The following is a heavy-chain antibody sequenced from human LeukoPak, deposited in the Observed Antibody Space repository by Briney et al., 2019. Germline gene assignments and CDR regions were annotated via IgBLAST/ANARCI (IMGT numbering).Heavy chain of an antibody. CDR1: GFTFSSYA. D-gene: IGHD4-17*01. Sequence: PGGSLRLSCAASGFTFSSYAMSWVRQVPGKGLEWVSVISGSGDNTYYADSVKGRFTISRDNAKNSLYLQMNSLRAEDTAVYYCARDRYGDYSIDYWGQGTLVTVSS. CDR2: ISGSGDNT. CDR3: ARDRYGDYSIDY. V-gene: IGHV3-23*01. J-gene: IGHJ4*02.